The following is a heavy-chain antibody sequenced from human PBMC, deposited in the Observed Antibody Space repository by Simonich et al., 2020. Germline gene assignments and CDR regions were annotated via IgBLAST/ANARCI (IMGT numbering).Heavy chain of an antibody. J-gene: IGHJ3*02. CDR3: ARGKGWKNAFDI. Sequence: QVQLQPWGAGLLTPSETLSLPCAVYGGSFSGYYWSCIRQPPGKWLAWIREINHSGRTNYNPSLKSRVTIAVDTSKNQFALKLSSVTAADTAVYYCARGKGWKNAFDIWGQGTMVTVSS. CDR2: INHSGRT. CDR1: GGSFSGYY. V-gene: IGHV4-34*01. D-gene: IGHD1-1*01.